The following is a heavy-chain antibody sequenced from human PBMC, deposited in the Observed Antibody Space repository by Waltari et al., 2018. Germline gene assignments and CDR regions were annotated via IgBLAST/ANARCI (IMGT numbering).Heavy chain of an antibody. CDR2: GFYSGST. CDR3: ARDLCINGECHSTSGGDAFDI. V-gene: IGHV4-61*08. CDR1: GGSVNRAGYF. J-gene: IGHJ3*02. Sequence: QVQLQESGPGLVRPSETLSLTCSVSGGSVNRAGYFWTWVRQSPGKGLEGIGYGFYSGSTTHNASLKGRVTISVDTWKNQFSLRLSSVTAADTAVYYCARDLCINGECHSTSGGDAFDIWGQGTPVTVSS. D-gene: IGHD2-8*01.